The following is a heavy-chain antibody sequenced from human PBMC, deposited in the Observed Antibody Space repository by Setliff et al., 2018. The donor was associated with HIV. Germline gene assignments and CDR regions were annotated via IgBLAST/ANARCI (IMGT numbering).Heavy chain of an antibody. CDR2: ISATGTTV. Sequence: PGGSLRLSCAASGFMFSDHSFRWVRQAPGEGLEWLSYISATGTTVSYADSVRGRFIISRDSVKSELYLQMKSLRVEDTALYYCVRDQLRWPERWDFDFWGQGTLVTVSS. D-gene: IGHD1-26*01. CDR1: GFMFSDHS. CDR3: VRDQLRWPERWDFDF. V-gene: IGHV3-48*01. J-gene: IGHJ4*02.